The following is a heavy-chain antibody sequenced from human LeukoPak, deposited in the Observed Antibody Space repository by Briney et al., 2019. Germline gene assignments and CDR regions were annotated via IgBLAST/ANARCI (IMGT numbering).Heavy chain of an antibody. CDR3: ARGMTTVTPRYMDV. D-gene: IGHD4-17*01. V-gene: IGHV3-7*01. CDR2: IKQDGSEK. CDR1: GFTFSSYW. J-gene: IGHJ6*03. Sequence: GGSLRLSCAASGFTFSSYWMSWVRQAPGKGLEWVANIKQDGSEKYYVDSVEGRFTTSRDNAKNSLYLQMNSLRVEDTAVYYCARGMTTVTPRYMDVWGKGTTVTVSS.